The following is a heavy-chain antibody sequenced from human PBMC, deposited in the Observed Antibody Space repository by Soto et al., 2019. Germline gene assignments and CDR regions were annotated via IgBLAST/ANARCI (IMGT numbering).Heavy chain of an antibody. D-gene: IGHD3-3*01. CDR3: ARGVRYDFWSGYYNKEYFDY. Sequence: QVQLQQWGAGLLKPSETLSLTCAVYGGSFSGYYWSWIRQPPGKGLEWIGEINHSGSTNYNPSLKSRVTISVDTSKNQFSLKLSSVTGADTAVYYCARGVRYDFWSGYYNKEYFDYWGQGTLVTVSS. V-gene: IGHV4-34*01. J-gene: IGHJ4*02. CDR2: INHSGST. CDR1: GGSFSGYY.